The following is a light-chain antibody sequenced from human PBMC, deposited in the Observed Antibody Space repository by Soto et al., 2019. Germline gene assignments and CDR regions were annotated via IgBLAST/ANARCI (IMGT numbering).Light chain of an antibody. CDR2: VEGSGSY. CDR3: ETWDSNTHV. Sequence: QPVLTQSSSASASLGSSVKLTCTLSSGHSNYLIAWHQQQPGKAPRYLMKVEGSGSYNRGSGVPDRFSGSSSGADRYLTISNLQFEDEADYYCETWDSNTHVFGTGTKLTVL. V-gene: IGLV4-60*02. CDR1: SGHSNYL. J-gene: IGLJ1*01.